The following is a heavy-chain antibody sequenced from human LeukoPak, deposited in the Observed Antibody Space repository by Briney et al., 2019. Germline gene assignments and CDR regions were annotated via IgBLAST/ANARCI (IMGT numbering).Heavy chain of an antibody. V-gene: IGHV4-39*01. CDR3: ARRPRMVASTNWFDP. CDR1: GGPIYSSSFY. Sequence: SETLSLTCTVSGGPIYSSSFYWDWVRQPPGMGLEWIGNIFYNGTTYYNPSLKSRVTISVDTSKNLFSLKLTSVTAADSAVYYCARRPRMVASTNWFDPWGQETLVIVSS. J-gene: IGHJ5*02. CDR2: IFYNGTT. D-gene: IGHD4/OR15-4a*01.